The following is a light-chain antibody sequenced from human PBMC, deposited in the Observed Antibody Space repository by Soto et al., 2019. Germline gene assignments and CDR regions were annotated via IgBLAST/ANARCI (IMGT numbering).Light chain of an antibody. V-gene: IGKV1-39*01. CDR1: QSISIY. CDR3: QQTYTTPEIT. Sequence: DIQMTQSPSSLSSSVGDRVTITCRASQSISIYLNWYQLKPGKAPNLLMYGASYLKSGVPTRYSRSGSGTDFTLIISSLQPEHFAIYYCQQTYTTPEITLAQGTRLDI. J-gene: IGKJ5*01. CDR2: GAS.